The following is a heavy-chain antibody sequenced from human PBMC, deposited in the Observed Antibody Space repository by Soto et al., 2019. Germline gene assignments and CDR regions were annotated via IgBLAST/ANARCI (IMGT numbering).Heavy chain of an antibody. V-gene: IGHV3-30*18. D-gene: IGHD6-19*01. CDR2: ISSDGGTK. CDR1: GFTFSSYG. CDR3: ANEIEVAGDLDY. J-gene: IGHJ4*01. Sequence: PGGSLRLSCVASGFTFSSYGIHWVRQAPGKGLERVGVISSDGGTKYYADSVKGRFTISRDNSKNTLYLQMDSLRPEDTAVYYCANEIEVAGDLDYWGHGTLVTVYS.